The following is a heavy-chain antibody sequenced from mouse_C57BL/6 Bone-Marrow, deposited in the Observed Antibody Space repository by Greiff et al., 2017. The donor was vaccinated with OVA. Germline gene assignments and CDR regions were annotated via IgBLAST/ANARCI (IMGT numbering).Heavy chain of an antibody. V-gene: IGHV1-81*01. CDR3: ARSLYYPQAY. J-gene: IGHJ3*01. CDR1: GYTFTSYG. CDR2: IYPRSGNT. D-gene: IGHD2-1*01. Sequence: QVQLKQSGAELARPGASVKLSCKASGYTFTSYGISWVKQRTGQGLEWIGEIYPRSGNTYYNEKFKGKATLTADKSSSTAYMELRSLTSEDSAVYFCARSLYYPQAYWGQGTLVTVSA.